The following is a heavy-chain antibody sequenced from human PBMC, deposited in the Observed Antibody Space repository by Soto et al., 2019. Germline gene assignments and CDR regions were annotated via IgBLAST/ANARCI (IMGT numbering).Heavy chain of an antibody. CDR1: GGSISSGGYY. V-gene: IGHV4-31*03. J-gene: IGHJ6*02. CDR3: ASLPTLHYQGIDF. D-gene: IGHD2-15*01. Sequence: TLSLTCTVSGGSISSGGYYWSWIRQHPGKGLEWIGYIYHSGNTYYNPSLKSRVTISVDTSENHFSLKLSSVTAADTAVYYCASLPTLHYQGIDFWGQGTKGTV. CDR2: IYHSGNT.